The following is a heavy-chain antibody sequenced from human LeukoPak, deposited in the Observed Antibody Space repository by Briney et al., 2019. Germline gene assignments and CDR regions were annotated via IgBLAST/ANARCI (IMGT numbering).Heavy chain of an antibody. J-gene: IGHJ4*02. CDR2: IWYDGSNK. CDR1: GFTFSSYG. CDR3: ARLGSGWSFDF. V-gene: IGHV3-33*01. D-gene: IGHD6-19*01. Sequence: PGGSLRLSCGASGFTFSSYGMNWVRQAPGKGLEWVAVIWYDGSNKYYADSVKGQFTISRDNSKNTVSLQMNSLRAEDTAVYYCARLGSGWSFDFWGQGTLVAVSS.